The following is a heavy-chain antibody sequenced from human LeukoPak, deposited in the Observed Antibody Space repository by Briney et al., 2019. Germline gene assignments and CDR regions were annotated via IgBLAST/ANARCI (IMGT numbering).Heavy chain of an antibody. CDR3: ARDVTFGGVIAHYYGMDV. Sequence: SETLSLTCTVSGGSISSYYWSWIRQPAGKGLEWIGRIYTSGRTNYNPSLKSRVTMSVDTSKNQFSLKLSSVTAADTAVYYCARDVTFGGVIAHYYGMDVWGEGTTVTVSS. CDR1: GGSISSYY. V-gene: IGHV4-4*07. CDR2: IYTSGRT. D-gene: IGHD3-16*02. J-gene: IGHJ6*04.